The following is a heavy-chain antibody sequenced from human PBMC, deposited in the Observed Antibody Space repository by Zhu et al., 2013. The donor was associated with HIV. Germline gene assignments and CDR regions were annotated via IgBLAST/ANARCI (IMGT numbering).Heavy chain of an antibody. CDR3: ARDGGSVAKLYVFES. V-gene: IGHV1-69*06. Sequence: QVQLVQSGAEVKKPGSSVKVSCKASGGTFSSYAISWVRQAPVVGLEWMGGIIPMLGTPNYAQKFLGRLTIAADKSTNTAYMELSSLRSDDTAIYYCARDGGSVAKLYVFESWGPGTLVTVSS. CDR2: IIPMLGTP. D-gene: IGHD2-15*01. CDR1: GGTFSSYA. J-gene: IGHJ4*02.